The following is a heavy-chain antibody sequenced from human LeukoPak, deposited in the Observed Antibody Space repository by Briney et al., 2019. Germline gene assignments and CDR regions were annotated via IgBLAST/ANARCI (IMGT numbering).Heavy chain of an antibody. D-gene: IGHD3-22*01. CDR1: GFTFNNYG. V-gene: IGHV3-30*02. Sequence: GGSLRLSCAASGFTFNNYGMHWVRQAPGKGLEWVAFIRYDGSNKYYADSVKGRFTISRDNSKNTLYLQMNSLRAEDTAVYYCAKASAMIVVVSKHFDYWGQGTLVTVSP. J-gene: IGHJ4*02. CDR3: AKASAMIVVVSKHFDY. CDR2: IRYDGSNK.